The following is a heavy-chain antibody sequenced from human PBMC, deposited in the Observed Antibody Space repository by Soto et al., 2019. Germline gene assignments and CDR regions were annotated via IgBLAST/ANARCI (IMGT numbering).Heavy chain of an antibody. CDR1: GGSISSYY. CDR2: IYYSGST. V-gene: IGHV4-59*01. D-gene: IGHD6-19*01. J-gene: IGHJ6*04. Sequence: AETLSLTCTVSGGSISSYYWSWIRQPPGKGLEWIGYIYYSGSTNYNPSLKSRVTISVDTSKNQFSLKLSSVTAADTAVYYCARDKDSSGWYGMDVWGKGTTVTVSS. CDR3: ARDKDSSGWYGMDV.